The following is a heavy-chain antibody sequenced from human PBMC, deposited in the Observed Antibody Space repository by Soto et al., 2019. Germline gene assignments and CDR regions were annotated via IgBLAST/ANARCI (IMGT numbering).Heavy chain of an antibody. D-gene: IGHD3-22*01. CDR2: IYYSGST. V-gene: IGHV4-59*01. Sequence: PSETLSLTCTVSGGSISSYYWSWIRQPPGKGLEWIGYIYYSGSTNYNPSLKSRVTISVDTSKNQFSLKLSSVTAADTAVYYCARVAPYYDSSGYYAFDIWGQGTMVTVS. CDR3: ARVAPYYDSSGYYAFDI. J-gene: IGHJ3*02. CDR1: GGSISSYY.